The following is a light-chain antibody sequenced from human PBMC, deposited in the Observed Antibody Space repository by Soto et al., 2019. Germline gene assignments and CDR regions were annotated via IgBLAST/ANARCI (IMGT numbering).Light chain of an antibody. CDR1: PSFSSNH. V-gene: IGKV3-20*01. CDR3: QQYISSPRT. Sequence: EIVLTQSSGTLSLSPGGRAALSFKASPSFSSNHLAWSQQRPGQAPRLLIYGAYNRATGIPDRFSGSGSGTDFTLTISSLEPEDFAVYYCQQYISSPRTFGGGTKVEIK. CDR2: GAY. J-gene: IGKJ4*01.